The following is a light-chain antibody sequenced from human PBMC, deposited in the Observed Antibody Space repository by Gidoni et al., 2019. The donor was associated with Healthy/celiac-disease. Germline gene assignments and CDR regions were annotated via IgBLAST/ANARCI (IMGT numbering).Light chain of an antibody. CDR1: QAVSNSY. J-gene: IGKJ1*01. Sequence: SVLTQSPGTLSLSPGERATLSCRASQAVSNSYLAWYVQKPGQAPRLLIYGAYNRDTGTPDRFSGSGSGTDLTLTISRLEPEDFATYYCQQYGSSSGAFGQGTKVEIK. CDR2: GAY. V-gene: IGKV3-20*01. CDR3: QQYGSSSGA.